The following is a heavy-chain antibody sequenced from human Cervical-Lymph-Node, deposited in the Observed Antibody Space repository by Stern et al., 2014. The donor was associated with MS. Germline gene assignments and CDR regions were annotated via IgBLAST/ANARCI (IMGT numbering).Heavy chain of an antibody. J-gene: IGHJ4*02. CDR3: ARGENYYSSGSLRE. Sequence: EVQLVESGGGLVKPGESLRLSCAASGLIFSRYSINWVRQAPGGGLEWVSSISPNDAYIYYADSVKGRFTISRDNAKNSLYLQMNSLRVEDTAVYYCARGENYYSSGSLREWGQGTLVTVSS. V-gene: IGHV3-21*01. CDR2: ISPNDAYI. D-gene: IGHD3-22*01. CDR1: GLIFSRYS.